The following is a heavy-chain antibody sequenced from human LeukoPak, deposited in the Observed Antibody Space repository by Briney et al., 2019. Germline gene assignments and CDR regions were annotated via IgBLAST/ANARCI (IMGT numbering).Heavy chain of an antibody. D-gene: IGHD3-10*01. CDR1: GGSFTPYY. J-gene: IGHJ3*02. CDR3: ARVGYYYGSGIPVAFDI. CDR2: ISYSGST. V-gene: IGHV4-59*12. Sequence: SETLSLTCTVSGGSFTPYYWSWIRQPPGKGLEWIGHISYSGSTNYNPSLKSRVTMSVDTSKNQFSLKLSSVTAADTAVYYCARVGYYYGSGIPVAFDIWGQGTMVTVSS.